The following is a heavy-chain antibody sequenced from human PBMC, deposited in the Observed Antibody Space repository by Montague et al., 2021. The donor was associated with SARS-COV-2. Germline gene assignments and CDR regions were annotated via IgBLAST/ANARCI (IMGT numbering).Heavy chain of an antibody. Sequence: SETLSLTCVVYGGSISHYYWSWIRQPPGKGLEWIGYIYSSGGTNYNPSLKSRVTLSLDAAKNHFSLRLSSVTAADTAVYYCARRTDILAGYYDYWGQGTLVTVSS. CDR3: ARRTDILAGYYDY. CDR1: GGSISHYY. D-gene: IGHD3-9*01. CDR2: IYSSGGT. J-gene: IGHJ4*02. V-gene: IGHV4-59*01.